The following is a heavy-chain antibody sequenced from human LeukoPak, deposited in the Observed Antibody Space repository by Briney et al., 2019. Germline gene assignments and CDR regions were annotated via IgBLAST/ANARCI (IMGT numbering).Heavy chain of an antibody. D-gene: IGHD6-19*01. V-gene: IGHV1-69*04. Sequence: GASVKVSCKASGGTFSSYAISWVRQAPGQGLEWMGRILPILGVANYAQKFQGRVTITADKSTSTAYMELSSLRSEDTAMYYCANGAPSSGWDYYGMDVWGQGTTVIVSS. CDR1: GGTFSSYA. CDR2: ILPILGVA. J-gene: IGHJ6*02. CDR3: ANGAPSSGWDYYGMDV.